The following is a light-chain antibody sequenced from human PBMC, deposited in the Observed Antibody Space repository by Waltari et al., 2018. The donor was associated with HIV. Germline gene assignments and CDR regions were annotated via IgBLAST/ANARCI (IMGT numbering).Light chain of an antibody. V-gene: IGKV3-20*01. CDR2: NAT. Sequence: EIVLTQSPDTLSLSPGERAALSCRARQSVRSDSLAWYQQKPGRSPRLLIYNATTRATDIPDRFSGSGSGTDFTLTISRLEPADFAVYYCQHYDNSPPITFDPGIAVDIK. CDR1: QSVRSDS. J-gene: IGKJ3*01. CDR3: QHYDNSPPIT.